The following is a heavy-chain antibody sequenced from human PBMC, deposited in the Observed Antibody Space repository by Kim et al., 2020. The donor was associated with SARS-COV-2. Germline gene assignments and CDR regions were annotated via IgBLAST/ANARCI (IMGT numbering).Heavy chain of an antibody. CDR3: AKGVINSGFDY. J-gene: IGHJ4*02. CDR2: ISWDGTRT. V-gene: IGHV3-23*01. CDR1: GFTFSTSP. Sequence: GGSLRLSCVASGFTFSTSPMGWVRQAPGKGLEWVSRISWDGTRTYYADSVKGRVTMSGDKSKNMLYLHMNSLRVEDTAVYYCAKGVINSGFDYWGQGTQVTVSS. D-gene: IGHD1-26*01.